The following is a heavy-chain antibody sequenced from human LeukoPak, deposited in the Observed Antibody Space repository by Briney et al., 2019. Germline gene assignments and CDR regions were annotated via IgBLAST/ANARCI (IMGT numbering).Heavy chain of an antibody. J-gene: IGHJ4*02. V-gene: IGHV4-59*01. CDR2: FYYSGST. Sequence: SETLSLTCTVTGGSFSTYYWSWIRQPPGKGLEWIGHFYYSGSTNYNPSLKSRVTISVDTSKNQFSLKLSSVTAADTAVYYCATNAGGYREAPFDYWGQGTLVTVSS. CDR3: ATNAGGYREAPFDY. CDR1: GGSFSTYY. D-gene: IGHD5-12*01.